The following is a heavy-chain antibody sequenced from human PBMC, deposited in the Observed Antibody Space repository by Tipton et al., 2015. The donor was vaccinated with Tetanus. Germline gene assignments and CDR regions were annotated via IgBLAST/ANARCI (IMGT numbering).Heavy chain of an antibody. V-gene: IGHV5-10-1*01. D-gene: IGHD2-15*01. CDR2: IDPSDSYT. Sequence: SWIRQPPGKGLEWMGRIDPSDSYTNYSPSFQGHVPISADKSISTAYLQWSSLKASDIAMYYCASLKIYCSGGSCYSWGFDPWGQGTLVTVSS. J-gene: IGHJ5*02. CDR3: ASLKIYCSGGSCYSWGFDP.